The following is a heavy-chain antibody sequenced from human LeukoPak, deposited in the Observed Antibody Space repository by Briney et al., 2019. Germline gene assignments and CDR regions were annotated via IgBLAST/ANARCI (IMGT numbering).Heavy chain of an antibody. D-gene: IGHD3-10*01. Sequence: GASVKVSCKASGYTFTSYGISWVRQAPGQGLEWMGWIGAYNGNTNYAQKLQGRVTMTTDTSTSTAYMELRSLRSDDTAVYYCARVLFEFGEYYYYYYGMDVWGQGTTVTVSS. J-gene: IGHJ6*02. CDR2: IGAYNGNT. CDR3: ARVLFEFGEYYYYYYGMDV. CDR1: GYTFTSYG. V-gene: IGHV1-18*01.